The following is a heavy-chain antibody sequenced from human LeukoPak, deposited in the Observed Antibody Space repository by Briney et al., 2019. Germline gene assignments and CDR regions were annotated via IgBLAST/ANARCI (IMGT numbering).Heavy chain of an antibody. D-gene: IGHD3-3*01. CDR1: GFTFSSYW. V-gene: IGHV3-74*01. CDR2: INTDGSST. Sequence: GGSLRLSCAASGFTFSSYWMHWVRQAPGKGLVWVSRINTDGSSTSYADSVKGRFTISRDNAKKTLYLQMNSLRAEDTAVYYCARAFYDFWSGSSFDPWGQGTLVTVSS. J-gene: IGHJ5*02. CDR3: ARAFYDFWSGSSFDP.